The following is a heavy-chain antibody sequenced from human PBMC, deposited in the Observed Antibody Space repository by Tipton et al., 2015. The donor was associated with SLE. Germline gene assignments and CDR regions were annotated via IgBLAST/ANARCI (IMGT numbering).Heavy chain of an antibody. Sequence: TLSLTCTVSGGSISSGSYYWSWIRQPAGKGLEWIGRIYTSGSTNYNPSLKSRVTISVDTSKNQFSLKLSSVTAADTAVYYCARHYWQWLDAYYFDYWGQGTLVTVSS. CDR2: IYTSGST. D-gene: IGHD6-19*01. V-gene: IGHV4-61*02. CDR1: GGSISSGSYY. J-gene: IGHJ4*02. CDR3: ARHYWQWLDAYYFDY.